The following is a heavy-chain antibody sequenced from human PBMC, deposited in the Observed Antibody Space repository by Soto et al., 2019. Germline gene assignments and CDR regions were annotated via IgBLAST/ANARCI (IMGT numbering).Heavy chain of an antibody. J-gene: IGHJ4*02. CDR1: GFTFSTDS. Sequence: GGSLRLSCVASGFTFSTDSMNWVRQAPGKGLEWVAVIWYDGSNKYYADSVKGRFTISRDNSKNTLYLQMNSLRAEDTAVYYCAREDSDYWGQGTLVTVSS. V-gene: IGHV3-33*08. CDR3: AREDSDY. CDR2: IWYDGSNK.